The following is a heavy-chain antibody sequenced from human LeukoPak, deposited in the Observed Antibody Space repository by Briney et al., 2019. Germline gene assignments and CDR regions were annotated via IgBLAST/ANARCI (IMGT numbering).Heavy chain of an antibody. Sequence: PSETLSLTCTVSGGSISGYYWSWIRQPPGKGLEWIGYIYYSGSTNYNPSLKSRVTISVDTSKNQFSLKLSSVTAADTAVYYCARITLGIFGSLGAFDIWGQGTMVTVSS. D-gene: IGHD3-3*01. V-gene: IGHV4-59*01. CDR2: IYYSGST. CDR3: ARITLGIFGSLGAFDI. J-gene: IGHJ3*02. CDR1: GGSISGYY.